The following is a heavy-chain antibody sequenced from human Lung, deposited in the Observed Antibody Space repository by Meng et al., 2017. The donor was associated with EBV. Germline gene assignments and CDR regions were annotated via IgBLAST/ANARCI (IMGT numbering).Heavy chain of an antibody. D-gene: IGHD6-13*01. CDR1: GGSFSGYY. Sequence: QVERQQWGAGLFKPSETLSLTCAVYGGSFSGYYWSWIRQPPGKGLEWIGEINHSGSTNYNPSLKSRVTISVDTSKNQFSLKLSSVTAADTAVYYCARGGWSSSWGNWGQGTLVTVSS. V-gene: IGHV4-34*01. J-gene: IGHJ4*02. CDR3: ARGGWSSSWGN. CDR2: INHSGST.